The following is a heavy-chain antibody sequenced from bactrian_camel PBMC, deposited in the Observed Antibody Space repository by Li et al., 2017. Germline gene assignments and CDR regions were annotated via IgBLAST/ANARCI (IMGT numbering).Heavy chain of an antibody. CDR2: IESDGST. CDR3: ATRVMVAD. D-gene: IGHD7*01. J-gene: IGHJ4*01. Sequence: HVQLVESGGGSVQAGGSLTLSCTASGYAYCMAWFRQVPGKEREGVAGIESDGSTSYADSVKGRFTISRDNANNMLYLQLNSLKTEDTAMYYCATRVMVADWDQGTQVTV. CDR1: GYAYC. V-gene: IGHV3S9*01.